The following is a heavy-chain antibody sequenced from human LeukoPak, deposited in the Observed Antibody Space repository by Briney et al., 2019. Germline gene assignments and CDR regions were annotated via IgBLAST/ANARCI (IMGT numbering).Heavy chain of an antibody. CDR2: ISSSGSTI. CDR1: GFTFSSYE. J-gene: IGHJ5*02. D-gene: IGHD3-16*01. CDR3: ARDLFGGLDP. Sequence: GGSLRLSCAASGFTFSSYEMNWVRQAPGKGLEWVSYISSSGSTIYYADSVKGRFTISRDNAKNSLYLQMNSLRAEDTAVYYCARDLFGGLDPWGQGTLVTASS. V-gene: IGHV3-48*03.